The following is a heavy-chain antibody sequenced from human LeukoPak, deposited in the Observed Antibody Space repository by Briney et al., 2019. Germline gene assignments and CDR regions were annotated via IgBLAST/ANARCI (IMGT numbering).Heavy chain of an antibody. Sequence: ASVKVSCKASGYTFTNYDINWVRQATGQGLEWMGWMNPKTGNTGYAQNFQGRVTMTRDTSGTTAYMELSSLRSEDTAMYYCARGPALHKNWVGGRWFDPWGQGTLVTVSS. CDR3: ARGPALHKNWVGGRWFDP. J-gene: IGHJ5*02. CDR2: MNPKTGNT. CDR1: GYTFTNYD. V-gene: IGHV1-8*01. D-gene: IGHD3-16*01.